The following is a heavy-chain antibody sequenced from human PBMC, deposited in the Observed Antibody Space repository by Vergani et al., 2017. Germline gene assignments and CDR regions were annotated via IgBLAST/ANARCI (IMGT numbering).Heavy chain of an antibody. V-gene: IGHV4-38-2*02. CDR2: IYHSGST. CDR3: AGLDYYDSSGYYRPYYFDY. Sequence: QVKLQESGPGLVKPSETLSLTCTVSGASVNSYYWGWIRQPPGKGLEWIGSIYHSGSTYYNPSLKSRVTISVDTSKNQFSLKLSSVTAADTAVYYCAGLDYYDSSGYYRPYYFDYWGQGTLVTVSS. CDR1: GASVNSYY. D-gene: IGHD3-22*01. J-gene: IGHJ4*02.